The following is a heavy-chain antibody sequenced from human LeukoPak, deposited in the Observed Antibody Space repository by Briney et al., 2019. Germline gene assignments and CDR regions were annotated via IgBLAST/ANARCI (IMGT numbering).Heavy chain of an antibody. CDR3: ARVYCSGGSCVNWFDT. CDR2: TYYRSKWYN. CDR1: GDSVSSNSAA. Sequence: SQTLSLTCAISGDSVSSNSAAWNWIRQSPSRGLDWLGRTYYRSKWYNDYAELVKSRIIINPVTSKNQFSLQLNSVTPEDTAIYYCARVYCSGGSCVNWFDTWGQGTLVTVSS. D-gene: IGHD2-15*01. J-gene: IGHJ5*02. V-gene: IGHV6-1*01.